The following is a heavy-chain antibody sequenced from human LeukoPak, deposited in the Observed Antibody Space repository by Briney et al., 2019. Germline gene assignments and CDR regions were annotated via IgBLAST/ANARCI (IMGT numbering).Heavy chain of an antibody. Sequence: TLSLTCTVSGGSISSGGYYWSWIRQPPGKGLEWIGYIYHSGSTYYNPSLKSRVTISVDRSKNQFSLKLSSVTAADTAVYYCARAGEAGYCSSTSCYENAFDIWGQGTMVTVSS. CDR2: IYHSGST. CDR3: ARAGEAGYCSSTSCYENAFDI. D-gene: IGHD2-2*01. J-gene: IGHJ3*02. CDR1: GGSISSGGYY. V-gene: IGHV4-30-2*01.